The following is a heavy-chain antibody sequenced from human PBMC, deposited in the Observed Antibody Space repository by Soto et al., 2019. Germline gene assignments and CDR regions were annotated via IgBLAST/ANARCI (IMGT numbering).Heavy chain of an antibody. D-gene: IGHD3-22*01. Sequence: QLQLQESGPGLVKPSETLSLTCTVSGGSISSSSYYWGWIRQPPGKGLEWFGSIDYSGSTYYNPSLESRVAMSVDPSKNQFPPRLTSVTGAETGVYYCARHVSGSGYEYYLEQWGQGTLVTVSS. J-gene: IGHJ4*02. V-gene: IGHV4-39*01. CDR3: ARHVSGSGYEYYLEQ. CDR1: GGSISSSSYY. CDR2: IDYSGST.